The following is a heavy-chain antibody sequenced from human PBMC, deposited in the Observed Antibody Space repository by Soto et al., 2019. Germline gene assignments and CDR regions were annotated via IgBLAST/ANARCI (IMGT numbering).Heavy chain of an antibody. J-gene: IGHJ6*02. V-gene: IGHV4-4*02. D-gene: IGHD1-1*01. CDR1: GVSIVSSNW. Sequence: QVRLQESGPGLVKPSGTLSLTCAVSGVSIVSSNWWTWVRQPPGKGLEWIGEIYHSGSTKYNPSLKSRDTISVDKSKNQFSLILSSVTAADTAVYYCATCQLGEYYYAMDVWGQGTTVTVSS. CDR3: ATCQLGEYYYAMDV. CDR2: IYHSGST.